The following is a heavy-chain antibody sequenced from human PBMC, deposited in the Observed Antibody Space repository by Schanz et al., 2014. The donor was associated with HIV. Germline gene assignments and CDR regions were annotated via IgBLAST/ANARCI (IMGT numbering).Heavy chain of an antibody. CDR3: ARAPSDFWMAYFDY. V-gene: IGHV3-74*02. CDR1: GFTFSSYA. Sequence: EVQLVESGGDLVQPGRSLRLSCAASGFTFSSYAMSWVRQAPGKGLEWVSRMDLDGSTTNYADSVKGRFTISRDNAKNTLYLQMDSLRAEDTAVYYCARAPSDFWMAYFDYWGQGTLVTVSS. J-gene: IGHJ4*02. CDR2: MDLDGSTT. D-gene: IGHD3-3*01.